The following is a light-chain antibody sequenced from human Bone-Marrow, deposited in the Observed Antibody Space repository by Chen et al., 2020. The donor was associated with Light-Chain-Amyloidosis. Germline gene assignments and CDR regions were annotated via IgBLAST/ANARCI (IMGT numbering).Light chain of an antibody. CDR3: SSYTSSSTRV. CDR1: SSDVGGYNY. J-gene: IGLJ3*02. CDR2: YAS. V-gene: IGLV2-14*01. Sequence: QSALTQPASVSGSPGQSLTISCTGTSSDVGGYNYVSWYQLHAGIAPKLLIYYASNRPSGVSKRCCGSKSGNTASLTISGLQAEDEADYYCSSYTSSSTRVFGGGTKLTVL.